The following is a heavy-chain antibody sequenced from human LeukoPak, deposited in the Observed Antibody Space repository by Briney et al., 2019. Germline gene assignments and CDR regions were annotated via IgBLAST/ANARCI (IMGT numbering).Heavy chain of an antibody. CDR2: IYPGDSDT. D-gene: IGHD2-15*01. Sequence: GESLKISCKGSGYNFITYWIGWVRPMPGKGLEWMGIIYPGDSDTRYSPSFQGQVTISADKSISTAYLQWSSLKASDTAMYYCARQQQFCSGGNCYSLNAFDLWGQGTVVTVSS. V-gene: IGHV5-51*01. J-gene: IGHJ3*01. CDR1: GYNFITYW. CDR3: ARQQQFCSGGNCYSLNAFDL.